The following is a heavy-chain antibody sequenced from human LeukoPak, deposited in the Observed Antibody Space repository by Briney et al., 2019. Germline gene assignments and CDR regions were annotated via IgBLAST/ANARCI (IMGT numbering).Heavy chain of an antibody. CDR1: GGSISRYY. V-gene: IGHV4-59*01. CDR2: IYHCGST. D-gene: IGHD3-22*01. J-gene: IGHJ3*02. Sequence: SETLSLTCTVSGGSISRYYWSWIRQPPGKALEWIGYIYHCGSTNYNPSLKSRVTISVDTSKNQFSLKLSSVTAADTAVYYCARLRDHYYDSSGYYPDAFDIWGQGTMVTVSS. CDR3: ARLRDHYYDSSGYYPDAFDI.